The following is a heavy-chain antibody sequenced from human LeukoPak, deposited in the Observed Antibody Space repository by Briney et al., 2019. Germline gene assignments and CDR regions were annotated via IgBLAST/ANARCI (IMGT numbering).Heavy chain of an antibody. CDR3: ARSDRSYSSGWSPGAPYLDY. CDR1: GFTFSDYY. J-gene: IGHJ4*02. Sequence: PGGSLRLSCAASGFTFSDYYMSWIRQAPGKGLEWVSYISNSGSTIYYADSVKGRFTISRDNSKNTLYLQMNSLRAEDTAVYYCARSDRSYSSGWSPGAPYLDYWGQGTLVTVSS. D-gene: IGHD6-19*01. CDR2: ISNSGSTI. V-gene: IGHV3-11*01.